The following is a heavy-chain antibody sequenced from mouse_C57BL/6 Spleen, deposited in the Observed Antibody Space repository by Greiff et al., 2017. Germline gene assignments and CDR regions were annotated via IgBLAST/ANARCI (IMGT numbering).Heavy chain of an antibody. CDR1: GYTFTSYT. J-gene: IGHJ4*01. CDR3: ARGGNYDYDEGAMDY. Sequence: VQLQQSGAELARPGASVKMSCKASGYTFTSYTMHWVKQRPGQGLEWIGYINPSSGYTKYNQKFKDKATLTADKSSSTAYMQLSSLTSEDSAVYYCARGGNYDYDEGAMDYWGQGTSVTVSS. D-gene: IGHD2-4*01. CDR2: INPSSGYT. V-gene: IGHV1-4*01.